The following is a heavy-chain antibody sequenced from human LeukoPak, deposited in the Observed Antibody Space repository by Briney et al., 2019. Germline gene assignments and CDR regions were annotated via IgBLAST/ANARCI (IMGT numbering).Heavy chain of an antibody. Sequence: GGSLRLSCAASGFTFSTYSMNWVRQAPGKGLEWVSSISTSSSYIYYADSVKGRFTISRDNAKNSLYLQMNNLRPEDMAVYYCARGETMDVWGKGTTVTVSS. CDR3: ARGETMDV. D-gene: IGHD5-24*01. CDR2: ISTSSSYI. CDR1: GFTFSTYS. J-gene: IGHJ6*03. V-gene: IGHV3-21*01.